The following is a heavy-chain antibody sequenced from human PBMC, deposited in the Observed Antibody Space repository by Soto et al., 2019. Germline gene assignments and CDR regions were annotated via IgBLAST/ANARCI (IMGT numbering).Heavy chain of an antibody. J-gene: IGHJ3*02. D-gene: IGHD4-17*01. CDR2: ISYDGSNK. V-gene: IGHV3-30-3*01. CDR1: GFTFSSYA. CDR3: ARDQDYGDYQRGGAFDI. Sequence: QVQLVESGGGVVQPGRSLRLSCAASGFTFSSYAMHWVRQAPGKGLEWVAVISYDGSNKYYADSVKGRFTISRDNSKNTLNLQMNSLRAEDTAVYYCARDQDYGDYQRGGAFDIWGQGTMVTVSS.